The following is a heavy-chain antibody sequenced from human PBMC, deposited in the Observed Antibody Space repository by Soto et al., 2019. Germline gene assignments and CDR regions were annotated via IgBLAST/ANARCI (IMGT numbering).Heavy chain of an antibody. V-gene: IGHV4-34*01. D-gene: IGHD3-10*01. CDR3: VRGRGDGYNQHGSFDL. CDR2: INHSGST. J-gene: IGHJ2*01. CDR1: GGSFSGYY. Sequence: SETLSLTCAVSGGSFSGYYWSWIRQPPGKGLEWIGAINHSGSTNYNPSLKSRVSISVGTSTNKHSLKLNSVTASDTAVYFCVRGRGDGYNQHGSFDLWGRGTLVTVSS.